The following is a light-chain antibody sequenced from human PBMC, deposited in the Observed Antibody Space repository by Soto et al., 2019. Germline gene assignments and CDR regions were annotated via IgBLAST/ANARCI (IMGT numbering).Light chain of an antibody. Sequence: DIVMTQYPDSLAVSLGERATINCKSSQSVLYSSNNKNYLAWYQQKPGQPTKLLIYWASTRESGAPDRFSGSGSGTDFTLTISSLQAEDEAIYYCQQYYSTPLTFGGGTKVEIK. CDR3: QQYYSTPLT. V-gene: IGKV4-1*01. CDR1: QSVLYSSNNKNY. J-gene: IGKJ4*01. CDR2: WAS.